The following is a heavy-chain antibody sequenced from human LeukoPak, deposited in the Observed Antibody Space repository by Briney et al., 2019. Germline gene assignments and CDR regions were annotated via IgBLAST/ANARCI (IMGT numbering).Heavy chain of an antibody. CDR1: GGSISSGGYY. D-gene: IGHD5-18*01. Sequence: PSQTLSLTCTVSGGSISSGGYYWSWIRQHPGKGLEWIGNIYYTGSTYYNPSLKSRVTISADTSKNQFSLTLGSVSATDTAVYYCVSPRGFSYGYFDYWGQGTLVTVSS. CDR2: IYYTGST. CDR3: VSPRGFSYGYFDY. V-gene: IGHV4-31*03. J-gene: IGHJ4*02.